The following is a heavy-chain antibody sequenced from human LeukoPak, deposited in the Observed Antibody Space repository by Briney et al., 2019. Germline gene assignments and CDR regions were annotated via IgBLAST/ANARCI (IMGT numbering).Heavy chain of an antibody. Sequence: ASVKASCRASGHTFISYGISWVRQAPGQGLEWMGWIIAYNGNTNYAQKFQGRVTMTTDTSTGTAYMELRSLRSDDTAVYYCARGEVGGSYGIAFDYWGQGTLVTVSS. J-gene: IGHJ4*02. CDR2: IIAYNGNT. CDR3: ARGEVGGSYGIAFDY. V-gene: IGHV1-18*01. CDR1: GHTFISYG. D-gene: IGHD1-26*01.